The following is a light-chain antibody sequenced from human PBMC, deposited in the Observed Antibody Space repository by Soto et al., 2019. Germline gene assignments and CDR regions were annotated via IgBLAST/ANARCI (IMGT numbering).Light chain of an antibody. J-gene: IGKJ1*01. Sequence: DIQVTQSPSSLSASVGARVTITCRTSHTMSTYLNWYHQKPGKAPIFLFYSSSSLQSGFPSRFSGSGSGTDVTLTISSLQPEDFATYYCQQSYSPPWTFGQGTKVEI. CDR1: HTMSTY. CDR2: SSS. V-gene: IGKV1-39*01. CDR3: QQSYSPPWT.